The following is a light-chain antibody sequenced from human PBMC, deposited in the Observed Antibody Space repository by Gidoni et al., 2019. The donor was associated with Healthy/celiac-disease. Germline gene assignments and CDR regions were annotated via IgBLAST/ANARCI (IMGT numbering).Light chain of an antibody. CDR2: LGS. Sequence: DIVMTQSPLSLPVTPAEPASISCRSSHSLLHSTGSNYLAWYLQKPGQSPRLLIYLGSNRASGVPDRFSGSGSGTDFTLKISRVEPEDVGVYYCMQALQAPRTFGQGTKVEIK. CDR1: HSLLHSTGSNY. J-gene: IGKJ1*01. CDR3: MQALQAPRT. V-gene: IGKV2-28*01.